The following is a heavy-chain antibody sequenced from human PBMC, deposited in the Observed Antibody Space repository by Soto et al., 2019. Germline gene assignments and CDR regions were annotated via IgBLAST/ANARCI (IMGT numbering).Heavy chain of an antibody. D-gene: IGHD3-3*01. CDR1: GGSFSGYY. Sequence: PSETLSLTCAVYGGSFSGYYWSWIRQPPGKGLEWIGEINHSGSTNYNPSLKSRVTISVDTSKNQFSLKLSSVTAADTAVYYCARGWRRYDFWSGYPHFDYWGQGTLVTVSS. CDR3: ARGWRRYDFWSGYPHFDY. V-gene: IGHV4-34*01. CDR2: INHSGST. J-gene: IGHJ4*02.